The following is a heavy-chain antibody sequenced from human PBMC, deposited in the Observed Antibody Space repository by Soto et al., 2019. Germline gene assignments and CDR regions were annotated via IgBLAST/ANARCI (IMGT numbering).Heavy chain of an antibody. V-gene: IGHV4-31*03. CDR1: GGSISSGGYY. CDR3: AASCVACGGFNYYGMDV. CDR2: IYYSGST. J-gene: IGHJ6*02. D-gene: IGHD5-12*01. Sequence: QVQLQESGPGLVKPSQTLSLTCTVSGGSISSGGYYWSWIRQHPGKGLEWIGYIYYSGSTYYNPSLKSRVTISVDTSKNQFSLKLSSVTAAYTAVYYCAASCVACGGFNYYGMDVWGQGTTVTVSS.